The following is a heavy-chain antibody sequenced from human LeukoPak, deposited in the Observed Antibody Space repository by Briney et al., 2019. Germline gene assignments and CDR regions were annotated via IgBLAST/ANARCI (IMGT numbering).Heavy chain of an antibody. J-gene: IGHJ4*02. D-gene: IGHD1-1*01. CDR3: ARVAKERVGGVYYFDY. CDR1: GFTFSDYH. V-gene: IGHV3-13*01. Sequence: GGSLRLSCAASGFTFSDYHMRWVRQAPGKGLEWVSAICTAGDTYYTGSVKGLFTISRENAKNSLYLQMNSLRAGDTAVYYCARVAKERVGGVYYFDYWGQGTLVTVSS. CDR2: ICTAGDT.